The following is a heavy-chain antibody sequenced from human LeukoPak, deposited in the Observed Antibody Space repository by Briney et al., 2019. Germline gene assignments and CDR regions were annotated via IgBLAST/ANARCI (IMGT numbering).Heavy chain of an antibody. D-gene: IGHD6-13*01. CDR3: AREIAAAGDEYFQH. CDR2: IYHSGST. CDR1: GGSISSGGYS. V-gene: IGHV4-30-2*01. Sequence: SQTLSLTCAVSGGSISSGGYSWSWIRQPPGKGLEWIGYIYHSGSTNYNPSLKSRVTISVDKSKNQFSLKLSSVTAADTAVYYCAREIAAAGDEYFQHWGQGTLVTVSS. J-gene: IGHJ1*01.